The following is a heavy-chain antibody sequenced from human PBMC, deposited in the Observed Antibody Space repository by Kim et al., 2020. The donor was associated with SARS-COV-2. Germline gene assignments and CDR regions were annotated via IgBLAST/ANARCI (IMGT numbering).Heavy chain of an antibody. Sequence: SETLSLTCTVSGGSVSSGSYYWSWIRQPPGKGLDWIGYIYYSGSTNYNPSLKSRVTISVDTSKNQFSLKLSPVTAADTAVYYCARGYYDSSGYYESRYYFDYWGQGTLVSVSS. D-gene: IGHD3-22*01. CDR1: GGSVSSGSYY. CDR3: ARGYYDSSGYYESRYYFDY. CDR2: IYYSGST. J-gene: IGHJ4*02. V-gene: IGHV4-61*01.